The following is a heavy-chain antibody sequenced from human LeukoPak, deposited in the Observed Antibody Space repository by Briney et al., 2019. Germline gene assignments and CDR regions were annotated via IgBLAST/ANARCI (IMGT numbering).Heavy chain of an antibody. V-gene: IGHV1-69*04. J-gene: IGHJ4*02. D-gene: IGHD3-3*01. Sequence: ASVKVSCKASGGTFSSNAVSWVRQAPGQGIEWMGRIIPLLRTAEYAQKFQDRVTITADKSTSTAYMELSSLRSEDTAVYYCARGKGFVGHFDFWGQGTLVTVSS. CDR3: ARGKGFVGHFDF. CDR1: GGTFSSNA. CDR2: IIPLLRTA.